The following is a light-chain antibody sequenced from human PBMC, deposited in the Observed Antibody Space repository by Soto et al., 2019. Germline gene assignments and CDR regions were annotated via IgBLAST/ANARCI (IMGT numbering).Light chain of an antibody. CDR3: SSYTSSTTPRV. Sequence: QSALTQPASVSGSPGQSITISCTGTSRDFGDYNYVSWYQHLPGKAPKLLIYDVSNRPSGVSNRFSGSKSGNTASLTVSGLQADDEGDYYCSSYTSSTTPRVFGTGTKVTVL. V-gene: IGLV2-14*03. J-gene: IGLJ1*01. CDR1: SRDFGDYNY. CDR2: DVS.